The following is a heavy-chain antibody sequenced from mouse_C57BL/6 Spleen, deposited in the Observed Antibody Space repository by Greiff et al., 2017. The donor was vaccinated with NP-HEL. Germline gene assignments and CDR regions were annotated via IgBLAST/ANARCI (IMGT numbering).Heavy chain of an antibody. D-gene: IGHD1-1*01. CDR3: ARQTSSYWYFDV. CDR2: ISNLAYSI. Sequence: EVKLMESGGGLVQPGGSLKLSCAASGFTFSDYGMAWVRQAPRKGPEWVAFISNLAYSIYYADTVTGRFTISRENAKNTLYLEMSSLRSEDTAMYYCARQTSSYWYFDVWGTGTTVTVSS. CDR1: GFTFSDYG. V-gene: IGHV5-15*01. J-gene: IGHJ1*03.